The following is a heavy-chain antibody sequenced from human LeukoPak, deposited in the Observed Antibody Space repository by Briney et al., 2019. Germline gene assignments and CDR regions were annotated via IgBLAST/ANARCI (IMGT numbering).Heavy chain of an antibody. CDR1: GFTFSTYG. Sequence: GGSLRLSCTASGFTFSTYGMHWVRQAQGKGLEWVALTWYDGSNKNYADSVKGRFTISRDNAKNSLYLQMNSLRAEDTAVYYCAREFTYYDSSGDAFDIWGQGTMVTVSS. J-gene: IGHJ3*02. CDR3: AREFTYYDSSGDAFDI. CDR2: TWYDGSNK. D-gene: IGHD3-22*01. V-gene: IGHV3-33*01.